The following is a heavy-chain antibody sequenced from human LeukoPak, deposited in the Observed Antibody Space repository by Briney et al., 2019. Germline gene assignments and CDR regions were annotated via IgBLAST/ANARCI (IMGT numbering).Heavy chain of an antibody. CDR3: ARDLSGASSSWSYPGDY. V-gene: IGHV1-2*02. D-gene: IGHD6-13*01. CDR1: GYTFTGYY. J-gene: IGHJ4*02. Sequence: GASVKVSCKASGYTFTGYYMHWVRQAPGQGLEWMGWINPNSGGTNYAQKFQGRVTMTRDTSISTAYMELSRLRSDDTAVYYCARDLSGASSSWSYPGDYWGQGTLVTVSS. CDR2: INPNSGGT.